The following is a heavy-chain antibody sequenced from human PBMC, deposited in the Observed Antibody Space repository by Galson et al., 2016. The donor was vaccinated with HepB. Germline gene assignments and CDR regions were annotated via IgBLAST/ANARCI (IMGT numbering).Heavy chain of an antibody. CDR1: GFIFSGSA. J-gene: IGHJ4*02. V-gene: IGHV3-73*01. CDR2: IRSKANSYAT. Sequence: SLRLSCAASGFIFSGSAMHWVRQASGKGLEWLGRIRSKANSYATTYAASVKGRFTISRDDSKNTADLQMNSLKTEDTAMNYCTRGFCSSTSCYANDYWGQGTLVTVSS. D-gene: IGHD2-2*01. CDR3: TRGFCSSTSCYANDY.